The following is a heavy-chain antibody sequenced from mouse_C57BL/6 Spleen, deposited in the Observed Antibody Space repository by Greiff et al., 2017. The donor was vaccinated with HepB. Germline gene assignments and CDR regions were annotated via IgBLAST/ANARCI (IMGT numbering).Heavy chain of an antibody. J-gene: IGHJ4*01. Sequence: VQLQQSGAELARPGASVKMSCKASGYTFTSYTMHWVKQRPGQGLEWIGYINPSSGYTKYNQKFKDKATLTADKSSSTAYMQLRSLTSEHSAVYYCARSTMSTTMVNYAMDYWGQGTSVTVSS. CDR3: ARSTMSTTMVNYAMDY. D-gene: IGHD2-4*01. CDR2: INPSSGYT. CDR1: GYTFTSYT. V-gene: IGHV1-4*01.